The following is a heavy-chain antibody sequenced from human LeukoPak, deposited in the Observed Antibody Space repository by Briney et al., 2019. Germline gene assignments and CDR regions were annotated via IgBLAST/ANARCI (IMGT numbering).Heavy chain of an antibody. CDR1: GGSISSYY. D-gene: IGHD3-10*01. Sequence: SETLSLTCTVFGGSISSYYWSWIRQPPGKGLEWIGYIYTSGSTNYNPSLKSRVTISVDTSKNQFSLKLSSVTAADTAVYYCARLIRGVIYGWFDPWGQGTLVTVSS. CDR3: ARLIRGVIYGWFDP. V-gene: IGHV4-4*09. J-gene: IGHJ5*02. CDR2: IYTSGST.